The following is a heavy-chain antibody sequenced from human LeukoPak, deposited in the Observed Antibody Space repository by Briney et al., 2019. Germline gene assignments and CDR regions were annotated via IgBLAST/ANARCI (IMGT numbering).Heavy chain of an antibody. CDR3: ARRGSDWYFDL. V-gene: IGHV4-59*12. CDR2: IYYSGST. CDR1: GGSISSYY. J-gene: IGHJ2*01. D-gene: IGHD2-15*01. Sequence: SETLPLTCTVSGGSISSYYWSWIRQPPGKGLEWIGYIYYSGSTNYNPSLKSRVTMSVDTSKNQFSLKLTSVTAADTAVYYCARRGSDWYFDLWGRGTLVTVSS.